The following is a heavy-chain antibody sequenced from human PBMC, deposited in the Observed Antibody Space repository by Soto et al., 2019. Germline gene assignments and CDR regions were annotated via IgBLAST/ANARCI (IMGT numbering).Heavy chain of an antibody. V-gene: IGHV4-34*01. D-gene: IGHD3-10*01. J-gene: IGHJ6*02. CDR3: ARGSGSGLYYYGMDV. CDR2: INHSGST. CDR1: GGSFSGYY. Sequence: SETLSLTCAVYGGSFSGYYWSWIRQPPGKGLEWIGEINHSGSTNYNPSLKSRVTISVDTSKNQFSLKLSSVTAADTAVYYCARGSGSGLYYYGMDVWGQGTTVTVSS.